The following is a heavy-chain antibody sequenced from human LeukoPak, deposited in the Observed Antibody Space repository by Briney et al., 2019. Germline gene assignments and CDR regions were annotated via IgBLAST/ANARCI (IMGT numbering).Heavy chain of an antibody. J-gene: IGHJ4*02. D-gene: IGHD3-3*01. CDR1: GGSFSGYY. V-gene: IGHV4-34*01. CDR3: ARRYDFWSGYTL. Sequence: SETLSLTCAVYGGSFSGYYWSWIRQPPGKGLEWIGEINHSGSTNFNPSLKSRVTISVDTSKNQFSLKLSSVTAADTAVYYCARRYDFWSGYTLWGQGTLVTVSS. CDR2: INHSGST.